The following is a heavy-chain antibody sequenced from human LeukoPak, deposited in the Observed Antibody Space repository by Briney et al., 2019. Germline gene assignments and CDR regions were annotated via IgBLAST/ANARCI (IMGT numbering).Heavy chain of an antibody. J-gene: IGHJ4*02. V-gene: IGHV3-23*01. D-gene: IGHD6-25*01. Sequence: GGSLRLSCAASGFTFSSYWMHWVRQAPGKGLVWVSGITGRGESTYYADSVKGRFTISRDNSKNTLYLQMNSLRAEDAAIYYCARDRRLASFDYGGQGTLVTVSS. CDR1: GFTFSSYW. CDR2: ITGRGEST. CDR3: ARDRRLASFDY.